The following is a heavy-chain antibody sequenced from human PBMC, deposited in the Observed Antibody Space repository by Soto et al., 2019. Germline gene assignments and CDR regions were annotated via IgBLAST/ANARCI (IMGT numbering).Heavy chain of an antibody. CDR2: ISGSGGST. CDR3: AKDYYDSSGYPHDAFDI. V-gene: IGHV3-23*01. CDR1: GFTFSSYA. D-gene: IGHD3-22*01. J-gene: IGHJ3*02. Sequence: HPGGSLRLSCAASGFTFSSYAMSWVRQAPGKGLEWVSAISGSGGSTYYADSVKGRFTISRDNSKNTLYLQMNSLRAEDTAVYYCAKDYYDSSGYPHDAFDIWGQGTMVTVSS.